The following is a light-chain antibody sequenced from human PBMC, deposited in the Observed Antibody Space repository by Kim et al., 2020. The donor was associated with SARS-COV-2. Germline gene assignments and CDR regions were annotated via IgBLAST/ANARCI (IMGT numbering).Light chain of an antibody. CDR3: QVWDSSTGV. V-gene: IGLV3-9*01. CDR1: NNGSKN. Sequence: SVALGQSGRISCGVNNNGSKNVHWYQQKPGQAPVLVIYRDSNRPSGIPERFSGSNSGNTATLTISRAQAGDEADYYCQVWDSSTGVFGGGTQLTVL. CDR2: RDS. J-gene: IGLJ3*02.